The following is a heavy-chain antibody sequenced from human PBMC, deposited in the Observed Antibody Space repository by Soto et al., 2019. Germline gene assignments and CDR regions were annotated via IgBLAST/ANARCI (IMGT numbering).Heavy chain of an antibody. CDR2: IIHSGAST. D-gene: IGHD6-19*01. Sequence: PGGSLRLSCAASGFTFKKYAMTWVRQAPGKGLEWVSNIIHSGASTYYADSVKGRFTISRDNSKSTLYLQMNSLRAEDTAVYYCARASSGWENWFGGWGQGTLVTVSS. CDR3: ARASSGWENWFGG. J-gene: IGHJ5*02. CDR1: GFTFKKYA. V-gene: IGHV3-23*01.